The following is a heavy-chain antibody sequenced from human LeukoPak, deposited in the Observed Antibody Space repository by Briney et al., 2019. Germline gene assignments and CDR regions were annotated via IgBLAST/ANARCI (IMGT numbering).Heavy chain of an antibody. CDR2: IYHSGNT. CDR3: VRDSYGSGSSGYDY. Sequence: PSETLSLTCAVSGYSISSGYYWGWIRQPPGKGLEWIGSIYHSGNTYYNPSLKSRVTISVDTSKNQFSLKLSSVTAADTAVYYCVRDSYGSGSSGYDYWGQGTLVTVSS. J-gene: IGHJ4*02. V-gene: IGHV4-38-2*02. CDR1: GYSISSGYY. D-gene: IGHD3-10*01.